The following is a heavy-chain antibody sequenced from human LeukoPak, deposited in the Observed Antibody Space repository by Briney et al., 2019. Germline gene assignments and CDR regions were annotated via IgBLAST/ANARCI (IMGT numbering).Heavy chain of an antibody. J-gene: IGHJ4*02. V-gene: IGHV3-30*18. D-gene: IGHD3-10*01. Sequence: PGGSLRLSCAASGFTFSSYVMHWVRQAPGKGLEWVAGISYDGNNKYYAESVKGRFTISRDNSKNTLYLQMNSLRAEDTAVYYCAKAWVVRGVISYWGQGTLVTVSP. CDR2: ISYDGNNK. CDR1: GFTFSSYV. CDR3: AKAWVVRGVISY.